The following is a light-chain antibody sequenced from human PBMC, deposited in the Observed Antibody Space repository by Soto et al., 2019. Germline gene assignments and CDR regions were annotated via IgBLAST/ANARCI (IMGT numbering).Light chain of an antibody. CDR2: AAS. CDR1: QRISNY. V-gene: IGKV1-39*01. Sequence: DIPMTQSPSSLSASVGDSVTITCRASQRISNYLNWYQHKPGKAPRLLIYAASSLQSGVPSSFSGSGYGTDFTLTISSLQPEYFETYYCQQSYSTLDYTFGQGTKVEIK. J-gene: IGKJ2*01. CDR3: QQSYSTLDYT.